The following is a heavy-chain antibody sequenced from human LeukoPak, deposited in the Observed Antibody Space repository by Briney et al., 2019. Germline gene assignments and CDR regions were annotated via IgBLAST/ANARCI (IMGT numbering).Heavy chain of an antibody. CDR3: AKDRPGYSSGWYGSGFDY. CDR2: ISGSGTAT. J-gene: IGHJ4*02. D-gene: IGHD6-19*01. CDR1: GFTFSVYA. Sequence: GGSLRLSCAASGFTFSVYAMSWVRQAPGKGLEWVSGISGSGTATYYADSLKGRFTFSRDNSKNTLYLQMNSLRAEDTAVYYCAKDRPGYSSGWYGSGFDYWGQGTLVTVSS. V-gene: IGHV3-23*01.